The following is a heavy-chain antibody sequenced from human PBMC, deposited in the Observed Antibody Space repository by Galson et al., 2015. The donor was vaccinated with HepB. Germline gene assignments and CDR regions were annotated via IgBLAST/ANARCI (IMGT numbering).Heavy chain of an antibody. CDR1: ACSVSSNTVG. D-gene: IGHD7-27*01. CDR3: ARSIHLGRGFDS. Sequence: CAIPACSVSSNTVGWYWIRQSPSRGVEWLGRTYYRSKWSNDYAQSVHSRITINPDTSKNQISLQLNSVTPKDTAVYYCARSIHLGRGFDSWGQGTLVTVSS. J-gene: IGHJ4*02. CDR2: TYYRSKWSN. V-gene: IGHV6-1*01.